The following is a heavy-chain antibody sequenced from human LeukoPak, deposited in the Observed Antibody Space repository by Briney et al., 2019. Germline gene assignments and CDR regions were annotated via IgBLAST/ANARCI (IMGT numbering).Heavy chain of an antibody. D-gene: IGHD1-7*01. CDR1: GFTFSSYA. Sequence: GGSLRLSCAASGFTFSSYAMSWVRQAPGKGLEWVSATSGSGGSTYYADSVKGRFTISRDNSKNTLYLQMNSLRAEDTAVYYCAKDPFNWNYGIQKWFDPWGQGTLVTVSS. CDR2: TSGSGGST. J-gene: IGHJ5*02. CDR3: AKDPFNWNYGIQKWFDP. V-gene: IGHV3-23*01.